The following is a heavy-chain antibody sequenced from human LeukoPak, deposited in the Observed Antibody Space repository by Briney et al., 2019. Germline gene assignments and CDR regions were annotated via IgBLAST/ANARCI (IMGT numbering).Heavy chain of an antibody. D-gene: IGHD3-10*01. CDR1: GFTFTTYA. V-gene: IGHV3-23*01. CDR2: ISGSGGST. Sequence: GGSLRLSCAASGFTFTTYAMSWVRQAPGKGLEWVSGISGSGGSTYYADSVKGRFTISRDNSKNTLYLQMNGLRADDTAVFYCAKRRDGSGSYGLFDYWGQGTLVTVSS. J-gene: IGHJ4*02. CDR3: AKRRDGSGSYGLFDY.